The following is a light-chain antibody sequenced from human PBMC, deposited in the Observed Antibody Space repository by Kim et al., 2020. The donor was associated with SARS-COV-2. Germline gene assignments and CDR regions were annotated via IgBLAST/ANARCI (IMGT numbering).Light chain of an antibody. Sequence: SVKLTCTLSSGHSRYVIAWHHQQPEMGPRYLMKRHSDGSHSKGDGIPHRFSGSSSGAVRYLTISSLQSEDEADYYCQTWGTGIRVFGGGTQLTVL. CDR1: SGHSRYV. V-gene: IGLV4-69*01. J-gene: IGLJ3*02. CDR2: RHSDGSH. CDR3: QTWGTGIRV.